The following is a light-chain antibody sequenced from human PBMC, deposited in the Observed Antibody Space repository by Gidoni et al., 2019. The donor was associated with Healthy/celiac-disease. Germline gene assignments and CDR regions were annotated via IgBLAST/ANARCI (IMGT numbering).Light chain of an antibody. CDR3: QKYNSAPET. J-gene: IGKJ1*01. CDR2: AAS. Sequence: DIQMTQSPSSLSASVGDRVTITCRASQGIHNYLAWYQQKPGKVPKLLIYAASTLQSGIPSRFSGSGSGTDFTLTISSLQPEDVATYYCQKYNSAPETFGQGTKVEIK. V-gene: IGKV1-27*01. CDR1: QGIHNY.